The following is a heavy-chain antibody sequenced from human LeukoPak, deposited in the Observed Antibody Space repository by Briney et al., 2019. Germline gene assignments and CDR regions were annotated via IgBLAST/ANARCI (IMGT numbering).Heavy chain of an antibody. V-gene: IGHV1-69*04. CDR1: GGTFSSYA. D-gene: IGHD3-10*01. CDR2: IIPILGIA. J-gene: IGHJ5*02. Sequence: GASVKVSCKASGGTFSSYAISWVRQAPGQGLEWMGRIIPILGIANYAQKFQGRVTITADKSTSTVYMELSSLRSEDTAVYYCARSLGFGELSRNWFDPWGQGTLVTVSS. CDR3: ARSLGFGELSRNWFDP.